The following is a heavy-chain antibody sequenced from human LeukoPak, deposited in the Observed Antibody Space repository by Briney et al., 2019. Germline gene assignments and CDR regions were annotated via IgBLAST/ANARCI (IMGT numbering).Heavy chain of an antibody. Sequence: GSLRLSCSASGFIFSPYAMHWVRQAPGKGLEWVANIKQDGSEKYYVDSVKGRFTTSRDNAKNSLYLQMNSLRAEDTAVYYCARDGYSSGWYSLVYYYYGMDVWGQGTTVTVSS. J-gene: IGHJ6*02. CDR1: GFIFSPYA. CDR2: IKQDGSEK. CDR3: ARDGYSSGWYSLVYYYYGMDV. V-gene: IGHV3-7*03. D-gene: IGHD6-19*01.